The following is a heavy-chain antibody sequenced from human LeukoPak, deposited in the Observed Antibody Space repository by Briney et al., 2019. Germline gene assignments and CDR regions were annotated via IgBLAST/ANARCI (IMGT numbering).Heavy chain of an antibody. V-gene: IGHV1-8*01. CDR1: GYTFTSYD. CDR3: ARRWFRELTIDY. Sequence: ASVKVSCKASGYTFTSYDINWVRQATGQGLEWMGWMNPNSGNTGYAQKFQGRVTMTRNTSISTAYMELSSLRSEDTAVYYCARRWFRELTIDYWGQGTLVTVSS. D-gene: IGHD3-10*01. J-gene: IGHJ4*02. CDR2: MNPNSGNT.